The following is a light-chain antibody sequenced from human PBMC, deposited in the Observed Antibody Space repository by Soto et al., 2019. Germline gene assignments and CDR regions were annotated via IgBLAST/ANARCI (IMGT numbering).Light chain of an antibody. V-gene: IGKV3-20*01. CDR2: GAS. J-gene: IGKJ1*01. CDR1: QSVSSSY. Sequence: EIVLTQSPGTLSLSPGEIATLSCRAIQSVSSSYLAWYQQKPGQAPRLLIYGASSRATGIPDRFSGSGSGTDFTLTISSLQSEDFAVYYCQQYNNWPPATFGQGTKVDIK. CDR3: QQYNNWPPAT.